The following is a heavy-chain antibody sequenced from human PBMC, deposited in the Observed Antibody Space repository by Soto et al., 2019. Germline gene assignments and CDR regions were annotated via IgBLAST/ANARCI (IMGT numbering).Heavy chain of an antibody. Sequence: QVQLVQSGAEVKKPGSSVKVSCTASGGTFSSYAISWVRQASGQGLEWMGGSIPILGTANYAQKFQGRVTITADESTSTAHLERSSLRSEDTAVYYCAGAWSARPNYDCGMDVWGQGTTVTVSS. CDR2: SIPILGTA. V-gene: IGHV1-69*12. CDR3: AGAWSARPNYDCGMDV. D-gene: IGHD2-15*01. J-gene: IGHJ6*02. CDR1: GGTFSSYA.